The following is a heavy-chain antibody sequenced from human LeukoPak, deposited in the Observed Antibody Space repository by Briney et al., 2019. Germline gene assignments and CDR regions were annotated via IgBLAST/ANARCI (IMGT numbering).Heavy chain of an antibody. Sequence: PSETLSLTCTVSGGSISSYYWIWIRQTPGKGLEWIGYLYNRGSTTYNPSLKSRAAISVDTSKNQFSLKVTSVTAADTAVYYCARLRRFGELYQHYGMDVWGQGTTVIVS. V-gene: IGHV4-59*08. D-gene: IGHD3-10*01. CDR2: LYNRGST. J-gene: IGHJ6*02. CDR3: ARLRRFGELYQHYGMDV. CDR1: GGSISSYY.